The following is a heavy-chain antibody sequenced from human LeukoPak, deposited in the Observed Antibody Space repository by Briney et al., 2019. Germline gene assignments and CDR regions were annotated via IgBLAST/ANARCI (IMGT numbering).Heavy chain of an antibody. CDR3: ARVRPGYSYGRYYYYYGMDV. J-gene: IGHJ6*02. D-gene: IGHD5-18*01. CDR2: INSDGSST. V-gene: IGHV3-74*01. CDR1: GFTFSSYW. Sequence: GGSLRLSCAASGFTFSSYWMHWVRQAPGKGLVWVSRINSDGSSTSYADSVKGRFTISRDNAKNTLYLQMNSLRAEDTAVYYCARVRPGYSYGRYYYYYGMDVWGQGTTVTVSS.